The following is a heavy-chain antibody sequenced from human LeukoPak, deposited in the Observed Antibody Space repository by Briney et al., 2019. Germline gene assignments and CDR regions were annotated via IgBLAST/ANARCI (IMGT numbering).Heavy chain of an antibody. D-gene: IGHD3-22*01. CDR1: GGSISSGGYY. Sequence: SETLSLTCTVSGGSISSGGYYWSWIRQPPGKGLEWIGYIYHSGSTYYNPSLKSRVTISVDRSKNQFSLKLSSVTAADTAVYYCASQGQDHYYDSSGYCAFDIWGQGTMVTVSS. J-gene: IGHJ3*02. V-gene: IGHV4-30-2*01. CDR3: ASQGQDHYYDSSGYCAFDI. CDR2: IYHSGST.